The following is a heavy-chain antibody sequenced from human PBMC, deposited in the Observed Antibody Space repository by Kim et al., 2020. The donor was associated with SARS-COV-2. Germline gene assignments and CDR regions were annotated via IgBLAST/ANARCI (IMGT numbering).Heavy chain of an antibody. CDR2: ISGSGEGT. V-gene: IGHV3-23*01. D-gene: IGHD3-10*01. J-gene: IGHJ4*02. CDR1: GFTFDSYV. CDR3: TRAQSGSLRPDY. Sequence: GGSLRLSCAASGFTFDSYVMGWVRQAPGKGLEWVSDISGSGEGTNYANTVKGRFTISRDNSKNKHFLQMDSLRADDTAVYYCTRAQSGSLRPDYWGQGTLVAVSS.